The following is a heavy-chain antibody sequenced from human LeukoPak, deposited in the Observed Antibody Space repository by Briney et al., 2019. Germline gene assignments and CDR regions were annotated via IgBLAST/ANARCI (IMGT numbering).Heavy chain of an antibody. CDR3: ARAVTYYDFWSGYQTSNNWFDP. Sequence: ASQTLSLTCTVSGGSISSGGYYWSWIRQPPGKGLEWIGEINHSGSTNYNPSLKSRVTISVDTSKNQFSLKLSSVTAADTAVYYCARAVTYYDFWSGYQTSNNWFDPWGQGTLVTVSS. CDR2: INHSGST. V-gene: IGHV4-30-2*01. CDR1: GGSISSGGYY. J-gene: IGHJ5*02. D-gene: IGHD3-3*01.